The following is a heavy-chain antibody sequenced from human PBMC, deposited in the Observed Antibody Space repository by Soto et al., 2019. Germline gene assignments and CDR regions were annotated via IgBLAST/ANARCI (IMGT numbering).Heavy chain of an antibody. D-gene: IGHD5-18*01. V-gene: IGHV3-9*01. CDR2: ITWNSGGI. CDR1: GFTFDDYA. CDR3: AKDTKGGYNYGYTFDY. Sequence: EVQLVEXGGXXVQPXMSXXXSCAASGFTFDDYAMHWVRQAPGKGLEWVSGITWNSGGIVYADSVKGRFTISRDNAKNSLYLQMNSLRAEDTALYYCAKDTKGGYNYGYTFDYWGQGTLVTVSS. J-gene: IGHJ4*02.